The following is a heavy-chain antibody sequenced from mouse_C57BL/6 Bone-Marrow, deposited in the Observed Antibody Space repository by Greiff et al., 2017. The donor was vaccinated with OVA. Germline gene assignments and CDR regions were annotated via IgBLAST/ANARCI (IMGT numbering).Heavy chain of an antibody. J-gene: IGHJ3*01. CDR3: TTVVDGFAY. CDR2: IYPGDGDT. Sequence: VQLQQSGPELVKPGASVKISCKASGYAFSSSWMNWVKQRPGKGLEWIGRIYPGDGDTNYNGKFKGKATLTADKSSSTAYMQLSSLTSEDSAVYFITTVVDGFAYWGQGTLVTVSA. D-gene: IGHD1-1*01. V-gene: IGHV1-82*01. CDR1: GYAFSSSW.